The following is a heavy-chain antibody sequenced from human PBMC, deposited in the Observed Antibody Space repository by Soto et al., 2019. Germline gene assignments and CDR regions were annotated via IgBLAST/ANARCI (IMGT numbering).Heavy chain of an antibody. Sequence: ASVKVSCKASGYTFTSYGISWVRQAPGQGLEWMGWISAYNGNTNYAQKLQGRVTMTTDTSTSTAYMELRSLRSDDTAVYYCARVLPLYCSSTSCYGYYFDYWGQGTLVTVSS. CDR3: ARVLPLYCSSTSCYGYYFDY. D-gene: IGHD2-2*01. V-gene: IGHV1-18*01. J-gene: IGHJ4*02. CDR2: ISAYNGNT. CDR1: GYTFTSYG.